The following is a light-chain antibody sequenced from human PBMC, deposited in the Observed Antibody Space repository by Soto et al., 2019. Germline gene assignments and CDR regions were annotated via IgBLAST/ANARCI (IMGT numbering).Light chain of an antibody. Sequence: EIVMTQSPATLSVSPGERATLSCRASQSVGSNLAWYQQKPGQAPRLLIYGASTRATGIPARFSGSGSGTEFTLIISSLQSEDFAIYCCQQYNNWPPDRTFGQGIKVEIK. CDR3: QQYNNWPPDRT. CDR1: QSVGSN. CDR2: GAS. V-gene: IGKV3-15*01. J-gene: IGKJ1*01.